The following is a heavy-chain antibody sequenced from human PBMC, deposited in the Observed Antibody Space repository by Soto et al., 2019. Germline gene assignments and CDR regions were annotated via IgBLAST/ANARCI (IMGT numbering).Heavy chain of an antibody. Sequence: AETLALARTFSGGSIGLYYRSWVRQPAGKGLEWIGRIYSSGSTNYNPSLKSRVTMSVDTSKNQFSLKLSSVTAADTAVYFCVRIGSGGAPDYWGQGTLVTVSS. CDR1: GGSIGLYY. D-gene: IGHD3-10*01. CDR3: VRIGSGGAPDY. CDR2: IYSSGST. J-gene: IGHJ4*02. V-gene: IGHV4-4*07.